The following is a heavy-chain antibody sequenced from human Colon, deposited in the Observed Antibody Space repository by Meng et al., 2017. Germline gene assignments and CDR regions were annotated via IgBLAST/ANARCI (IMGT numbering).Heavy chain of an antibody. D-gene: IGHD3-22*01. V-gene: IGHV3-23*01. Sequence: GESLKISCAASGFTFSSYAMSWVRQAPGKGLEWVSAISGSGGSTYYADSVKGRFTISRDNSKNTLYLQMNSLRAEDTAVYYCASDYYDSSGYYQSLDYWGQGTRVTVSS. CDR2: ISGSGGST. J-gene: IGHJ4*02. CDR3: ASDYYDSSGYYQSLDY. CDR1: GFTFSSYA.